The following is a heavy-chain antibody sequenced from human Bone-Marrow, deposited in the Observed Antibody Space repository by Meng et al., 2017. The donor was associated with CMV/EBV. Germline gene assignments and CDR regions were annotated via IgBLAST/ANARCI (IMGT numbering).Heavy chain of an antibody. CDR2: VSDSGSA. CDR3: ARGTGTTQHYFDY. Sequence: SETLSLTCTVSRASISSFYWSWIRQPPGKGLQWIGYVSDSGSAKYNPSLESRGTISRDRSRNQFYLNPNSVTAADTAMYFCARGTGTTQHYFDYWGQG. CDR1: RASISSFY. J-gene: IGHJ4*02. V-gene: IGHV4-59*01. D-gene: IGHD1-1*01.